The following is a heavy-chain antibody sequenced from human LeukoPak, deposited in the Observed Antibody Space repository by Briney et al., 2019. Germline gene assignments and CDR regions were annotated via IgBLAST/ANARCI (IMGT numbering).Heavy chain of an antibody. J-gene: IGHJ4*02. V-gene: IGHV3-21*01. CDR1: GFTFSSYS. CDR3: ARVKGEVPAATLVAVDY. Sequence: EGSLRLSCAASGFTFSSYSMNWVRQAPGKGLEWVSSISSSSSYIYYADSVKGRFTISRDNAKNSLYLQMNSLRAEDTAVYYCARVKGEVPAATLVAVDYWGQGTLVTVSS. CDR2: ISSSSSYI. D-gene: IGHD2-2*01.